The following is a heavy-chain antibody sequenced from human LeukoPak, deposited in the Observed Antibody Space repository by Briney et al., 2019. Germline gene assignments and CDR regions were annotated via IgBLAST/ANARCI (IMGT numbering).Heavy chain of an antibody. Sequence: GGSLRLSCAASGFTFSSYSMNWVRQAPGKGLEWVSYISSSSSTIYYADSVKGRFAISRDNAKNSLYLQMNSLRAEDTAVYYCARSKSRGGFDIWGQGTMVTVSS. D-gene: IGHD3-16*01. CDR3: ARSKSRGGFDI. V-gene: IGHV3-48*01. J-gene: IGHJ3*02. CDR1: GFTFSSYS. CDR2: ISSSSSTI.